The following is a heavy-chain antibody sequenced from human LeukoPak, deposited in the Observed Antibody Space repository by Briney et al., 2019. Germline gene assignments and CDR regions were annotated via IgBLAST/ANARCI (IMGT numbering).Heavy chain of an antibody. CDR2: IYTSGNT. CDR3: TRGFLQIDY. V-gene: IGHV4-4*09. J-gene: IGHJ4*02. Sequence: SETLSLTCTVSGGSISSHYWSWIRQPPGKGLEWIGYIYTSGNTNYNPSLESRVTMSVDTSKNRFSLRLNSVTAADTAVYYCTRGFLQIDYWGQGTLVTVSS. CDR1: GGSISSHY.